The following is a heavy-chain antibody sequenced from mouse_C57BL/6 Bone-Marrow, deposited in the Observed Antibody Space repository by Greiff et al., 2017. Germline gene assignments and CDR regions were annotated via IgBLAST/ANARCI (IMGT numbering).Heavy chain of an antibody. Sequence: QVQLQQPGAELVKPGASVKMSCKASGYTFTSYWITWVKPRPGQGLEWIGDIYPGSGSTNYNEKFKSKATLTVDPASSTAYMQLSSLTSEDSAVYYCASFTTVVPYFDYWGQGTTLTVSS. D-gene: IGHD1-1*01. CDR2: IYPGSGST. J-gene: IGHJ2*01. CDR3: ASFTTVVPYFDY. CDR1: GYTFTSYW. V-gene: IGHV1-55*01.